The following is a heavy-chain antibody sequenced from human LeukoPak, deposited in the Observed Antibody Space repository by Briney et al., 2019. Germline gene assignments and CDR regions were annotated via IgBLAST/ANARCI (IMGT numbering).Heavy chain of an antibody. CDR3: ARPCGGDCPLSAEYFQH. V-gene: IGHV1-2*02. CDR1: GYTFTSYY. J-gene: IGHJ1*01. CDR2: INPNSGGT. Sequence: ASVKVSCKASGYTFTSYYMHWVRQAPGQGLEWMGWINPNSGGTNYAQKFQGRVTMTRDTSISTAYMELSRLRSDDTAVYYCARPCGGDCPLSAEYFQHWGQGTLVTVSS. D-gene: IGHD2-21*02.